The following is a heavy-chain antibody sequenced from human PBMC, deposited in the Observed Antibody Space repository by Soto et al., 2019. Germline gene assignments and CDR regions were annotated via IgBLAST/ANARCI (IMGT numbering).Heavy chain of an antibody. J-gene: IGHJ6*02. CDR3: ARSTYYYGPGAPASTYYYYGMDV. D-gene: IGHD3-10*01. Sequence: ASVKVSCKASGSTFTSYAIHWVRQATGQGLEWMGWMNPNSGNTGYAQKFQGRVTMTRNTSISTAYMELSSLSSEDTAVYCCARSTYYYGPGAPASTYYYYGMDVWRQGTTVAVSS. CDR1: GSTFTSYA. CDR2: MNPNSGNT. V-gene: IGHV1-8*01.